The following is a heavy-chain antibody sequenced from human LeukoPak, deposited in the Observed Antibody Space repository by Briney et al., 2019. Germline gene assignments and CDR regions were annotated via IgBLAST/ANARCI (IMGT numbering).Heavy chain of an antibody. D-gene: IGHD6-25*01. J-gene: IGHJ2*01. CDR3: AKTYSSGWHNWYFDL. V-gene: IGHV4-59*08. Sequence: SETLSLTCTVSGGSISDSLWSWIRQPPGKGLEWIGYIYYSGSTNYNPSLKSRVTMSLDTSENQFSLKLGSVTAADTAVYYCAKTYSSGWHNWYFDLWGRGTLVTVSS. CDR2: IYYSGST. CDR1: GGSISDSL.